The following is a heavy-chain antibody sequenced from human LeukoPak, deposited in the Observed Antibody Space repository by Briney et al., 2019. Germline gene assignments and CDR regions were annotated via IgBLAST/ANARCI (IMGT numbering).Heavy chain of an antibody. CDR3: ARGELYSSSWYHY. V-gene: IGHV1-18*01. Sequence: ASVKVSCKASGYTFTSYGISWVRQAPGQGLEGMGWISAYNGNTNSAQKLQGRVNMTTDTSASTGYMELRSLRSDDTAVYYCARGELYSSSWYHYWGKGTLVSVSS. CDR2: ISAYNGNT. CDR1: GYTFTSYG. D-gene: IGHD6-13*01. J-gene: IGHJ4*02.